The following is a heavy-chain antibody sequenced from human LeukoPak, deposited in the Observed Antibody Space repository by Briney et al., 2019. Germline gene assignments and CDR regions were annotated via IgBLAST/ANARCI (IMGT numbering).Heavy chain of an antibody. V-gene: IGHV4-30-2*01. J-gene: IGHJ5*02. Sequence: SETLSLTCTVSGGSISSGGYYWSWIRQPPGKGLEWLGYIYHSGSTYYNPSLKSRVTISVDRSKNQFSLKLSSVTAAVTAVYYCARGGGYSSSWFDPWGQGTLVTVSS. CDR1: GGSISSGGYY. D-gene: IGHD6-13*01. CDR2: IYHSGST. CDR3: ARGGGYSSSWFDP.